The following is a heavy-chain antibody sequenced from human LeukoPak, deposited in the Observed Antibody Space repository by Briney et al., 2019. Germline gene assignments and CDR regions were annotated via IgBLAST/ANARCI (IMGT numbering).Heavy chain of an antibody. CDR2: VSSSSGYT. D-gene: IGHD4-11*01. J-gene: IGHJ4*02. V-gene: IGHV3-21*01. Sequence: PGGSLRLSCAASGFTFRSYSMNWVRQAPGKGLEWVASVSSSSGYTYYADSVKGRFTISRDNAKNSLYLQMDRLRAQDTAVYYCAREIVSSNSFDYWGQGTLLTVSS. CDR3: AREIVSSNSFDY. CDR1: GFTFRSYS.